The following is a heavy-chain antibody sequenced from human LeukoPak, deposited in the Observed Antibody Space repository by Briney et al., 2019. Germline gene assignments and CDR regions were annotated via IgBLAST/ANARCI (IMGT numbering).Heavy chain of an antibody. V-gene: IGHV4-39*07. J-gene: IGHJ4*02. Sequence: SETLSLTCTVSGGSISGSTYYWSWIRQPPGKGLEWVGEINHSGSTNYNPSLKSRVTISVDTSKNQFSLKLSSVTAADTAVYYCARNGYCSGGSCYGYYFDYWGQGTLVTVSS. D-gene: IGHD2-15*01. CDR2: INHSGST. CDR3: ARNGYCSGGSCYGYYFDY. CDR1: GGSISGSTYY.